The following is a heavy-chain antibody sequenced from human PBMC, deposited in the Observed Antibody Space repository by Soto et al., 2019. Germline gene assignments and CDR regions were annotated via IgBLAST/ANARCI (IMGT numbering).Heavy chain of an antibody. D-gene: IGHD3-10*01. J-gene: IGHJ4*02. CDR3: ARVRITMVRGEHYFDY. CDR1: GFTFSSYG. CDR2: ISCSSSTI. V-gene: IGHV3-48*02. Sequence: PGGSLRLSCAASGFTFSSYGMHWVRQAPGKGLEWVSDISCSSSTIYYADSVKGRFTISRDNAKNSLYLQMNSLRDEDTAVYYCARVRITMVRGEHYFDYWGQGTLVTVSS.